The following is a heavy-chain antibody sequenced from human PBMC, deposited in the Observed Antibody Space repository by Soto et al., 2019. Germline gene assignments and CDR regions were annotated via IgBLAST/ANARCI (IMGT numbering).Heavy chain of an antibody. CDR3: ARYGWFGELSTFDY. CDR1: GGSISSSSYY. J-gene: IGHJ4*02. D-gene: IGHD3-10*01. CDR2: IYYSGST. Sequence: SETLSLTCTVSGGSISSSSYYWGWIRQPPGKGLEWIGSIYYSGSTYYNPSLKSRVTIPVDTSKNQFSLKLSSVTAADTAVYYCARYGWFGELSTFDYWGQGTLVTVSS. V-gene: IGHV4-39*01.